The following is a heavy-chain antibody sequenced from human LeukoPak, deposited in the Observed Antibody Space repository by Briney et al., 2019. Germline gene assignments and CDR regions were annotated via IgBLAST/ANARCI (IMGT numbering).Heavy chain of an antibody. CDR3: AKLDRQQLVYFDY. D-gene: IGHD6-13*01. Sequence: GGSLRLSCAASGFTFSSYAMSWVRQAPGKGLEWVSAISGSGGSTYYADSVKGRFTISRDNSKNTLYLQMNSLRAEDTAVYCCAKLDRQQLVYFDYWGQGTLVTVSS. CDR2: ISGSGGST. J-gene: IGHJ4*02. CDR1: GFTFSSYA. V-gene: IGHV3-23*01.